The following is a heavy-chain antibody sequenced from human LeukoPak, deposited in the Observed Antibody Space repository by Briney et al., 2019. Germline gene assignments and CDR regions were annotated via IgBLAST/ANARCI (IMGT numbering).Heavy chain of an antibody. J-gene: IGHJ4*02. V-gene: IGHV1-2*02. D-gene: IGHD4-11*01. CDR2: INPNSGGT. CDR3: ATSPRQTTVIRGGVYY. CDR1: GYTFTGYY. Sequence: ASVNVSCKASGYTFTGYYMHWVRQAPGRGLEWMGWINPNSGGTRSAQKFQGRVTMTRDTSISTAYMELSRLRSDDTAVYYCATSPRQTTVIRGGVYYWGQGTLVTVSS.